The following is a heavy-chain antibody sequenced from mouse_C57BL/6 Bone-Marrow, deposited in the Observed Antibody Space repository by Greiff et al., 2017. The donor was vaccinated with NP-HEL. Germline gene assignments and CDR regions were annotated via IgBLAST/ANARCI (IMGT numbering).Heavy chain of an antibody. V-gene: IGHV5-4*03. Sequence: EVKLVESGGGLVKPGGSLKLSCAASGFTFSSYAMSWVRQTPEKRLEWVATISDGGSYTYYPDNVKGRFTISRDNAKNNLYLQMSQLKSEDTAMYYCARVGYGGFAYWGQGTLVTVSA. CDR2: ISDGGSYT. J-gene: IGHJ3*01. CDR3: ARVGYGGFAY. D-gene: IGHD2-2*01. CDR1: GFTFSSYA.